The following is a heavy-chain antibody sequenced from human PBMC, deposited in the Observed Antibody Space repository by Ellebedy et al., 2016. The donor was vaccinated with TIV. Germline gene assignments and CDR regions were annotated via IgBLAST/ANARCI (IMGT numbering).Heavy chain of an antibody. CDR1: GYTFTGYY. D-gene: IGHD3-22*01. Sequence: ASVKVSCKASGYTFTGYYMHWVRQAPGQGLEWMGWINPNSGGTNYAQKFQGRVTMTRDTSISTAYMELSRLRSDDTAVYYCARTRYYYDSSGYRQYYFDYWGQGTLVTVSS. CDR3: ARTRYYYDSSGYRQYYFDY. J-gene: IGHJ4*02. CDR2: INPNSGGT. V-gene: IGHV1-2*02.